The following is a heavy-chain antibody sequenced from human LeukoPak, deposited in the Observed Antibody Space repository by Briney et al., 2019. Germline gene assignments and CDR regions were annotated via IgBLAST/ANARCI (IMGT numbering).Heavy chain of an antibody. Sequence: SKTLSLTCTVSGGSISTYYWSWIRQPAGKGLEWIGRIYTSESTNYNPSLKSRVTMSVDTSKNQFSLKLSSVTAADTAVYYCARTGYSSAEYYFDYWGQGTLVTVSS. V-gene: IGHV4-4*07. CDR1: GGSISTYY. J-gene: IGHJ4*02. CDR3: ARTGYSSAEYYFDY. CDR2: IYTSEST. D-gene: IGHD6-19*01.